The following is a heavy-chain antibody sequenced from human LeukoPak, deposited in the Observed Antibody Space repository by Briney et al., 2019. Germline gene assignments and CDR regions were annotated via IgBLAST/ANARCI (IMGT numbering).Heavy chain of an antibody. CDR2: INPHSGGT. Sequence: ASVKVSCKASGNTFTNNGISWVRQAPGQGLEWMGWINPHSGGTDHAQNFQGRVTMTRDTSISTAYMELSRLRSDDTAVYYCARDMDSGPDFFDYWGLGTLVTVSS. V-gene: IGHV1-2*02. J-gene: IGHJ4*02. D-gene: IGHD1-26*01. CDR1: GNTFTNNG. CDR3: ARDMDSGPDFFDY.